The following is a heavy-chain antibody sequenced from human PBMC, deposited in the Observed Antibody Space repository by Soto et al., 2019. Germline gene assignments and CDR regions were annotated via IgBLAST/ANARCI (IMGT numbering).Heavy chain of an antibody. D-gene: IGHD5-12*01. Sequence: QVQLQESGPGLVKPSQTLSLTCTVSGGSISSGDYYWSWIRQPPGKGLEWIGYIYYSGSTYYNPSHMSRVKIPVDTPKNQFSHKLSAVTAADTAVYYCARDGAYSGYDTAFDYWGQGPLVTVSP. CDR2: IYYSGST. CDR3: ARDGAYSGYDTAFDY. J-gene: IGHJ4*02. V-gene: IGHV4-30-4*01. CDR1: GGSISSGDYY.